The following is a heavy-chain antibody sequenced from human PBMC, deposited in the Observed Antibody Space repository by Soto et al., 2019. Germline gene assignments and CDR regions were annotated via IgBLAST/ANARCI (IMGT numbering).Heavy chain of an antibody. J-gene: IGHJ5*01. CDR1: GDSVSSSSAA. Sequence: SQTLSLTCAISGDSVSSSSAAWNWIRRSPSRGLEWLGRTYYRSKWYNDYAVSVKSRITINPDTSKNQFSLQLNSVTPEDTAVYYCATYPNHYGPRFDPWGQGTLVTVSS. V-gene: IGHV6-1*01. CDR3: ATYPNHYGPRFDP. D-gene: IGHD3-10*01. CDR2: TYYRSKWYN.